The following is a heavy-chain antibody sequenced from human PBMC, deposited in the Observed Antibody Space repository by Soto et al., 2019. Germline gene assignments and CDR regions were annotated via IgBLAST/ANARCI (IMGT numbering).Heavy chain of an antibody. Sequence: SETLSLTCTVSGGSISSSSYYWGWIRQPPGKGLEWIGSIYYSGSTYYNPSLKSRVTISVDTSKNQFSLKLSSVTAADTAVYYCARRPFTPSITGTYYFDYWGQGTLVTVSS. J-gene: IGHJ4*02. CDR2: IYYSGST. D-gene: IGHD1-20*01. CDR3: ARRPFTPSITGTYYFDY. CDR1: GGSISSSSYY. V-gene: IGHV4-39*01.